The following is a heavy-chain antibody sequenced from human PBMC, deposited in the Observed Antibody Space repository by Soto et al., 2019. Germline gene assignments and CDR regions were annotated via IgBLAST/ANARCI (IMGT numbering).Heavy chain of an antibody. CDR2: IRSKANSYAT. J-gene: IGHJ6*03. CDR3: TRHGSDFWSGYYRSHYYYYMDV. Sequence: VQLVESGGGLVQPGGSLKLSCAASGFTFSGSAMHWVRQASGKGLEWVGRIRSKANSYATAYAASVKGRFTISRDDSKNTAYLQMNSLKTEDTAVYYCTRHGSDFWSGYYRSHYYYYMDVWGKGTTVTVSS. CDR1: GFTFSGSA. V-gene: IGHV3-73*01. D-gene: IGHD3-3*01.